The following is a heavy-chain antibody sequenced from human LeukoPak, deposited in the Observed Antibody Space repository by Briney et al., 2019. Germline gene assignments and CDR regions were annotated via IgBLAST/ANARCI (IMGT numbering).Heavy chain of an antibody. J-gene: IGHJ4*02. V-gene: IGHV1-2*06. CDR2: INPNSGGT. Sequence: ASVKVSCKGSGYIFTAYYIHWVRQAPGQGLEWMGRINPNSGGTDYAQKFQGRVTMTRDTSISTAYMELNRLRSDDTAVYYCAREITDSSGYYYLDYWGQGTLVTVSS. CDR3: AREITDSSGYYYLDY. D-gene: IGHD3-22*01. CDR1: GYIFTAYY.